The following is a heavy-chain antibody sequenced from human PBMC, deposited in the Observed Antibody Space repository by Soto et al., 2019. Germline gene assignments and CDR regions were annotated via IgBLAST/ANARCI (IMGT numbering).Heavy chain of an antibody. Sequence: ASVKVSCKASGYTFTGYYMHWVRQAPGQGLEWMGWINPNSGGTNYAQKFQGRVTMTRDTSISTAYMELSRLRSDDTAVYYCAPLYQDGSGYYSYWGQGTLVTGSS. CDR2: INPNSGGT. V-gene: IGHV1-2*02. D-gene: IGHD3-22*01. CDR1: GYTFTGYY. CDR3: APLYQDGSGYYSY. J-gene: IGHJ4*02.